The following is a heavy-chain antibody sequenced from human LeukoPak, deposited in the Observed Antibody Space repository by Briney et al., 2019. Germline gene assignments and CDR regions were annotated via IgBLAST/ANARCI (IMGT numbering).Heavy chain of an antibody. CDR3: ARAYGGNSGRYFDY. D-gene: IGHD4-23*01. J-gene: IGHJ4*02. CDR1: GYTFTGYY. CDR2: INPNSGGT. Sequence: GASVKVSCKASGYTFTGYYMHWVRQAPGQGLEWMGWINPNSGGTNYAQKFQGRATMTRDTSISTAYMELSRLRSDDTAVYYCARAYGGNSGRYFDYWGQGTLVTVSS. V-gene: IGHV1-2*02.